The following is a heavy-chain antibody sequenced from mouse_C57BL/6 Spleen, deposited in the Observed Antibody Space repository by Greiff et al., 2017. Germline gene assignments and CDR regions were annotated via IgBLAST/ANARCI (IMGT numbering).Heavy chain of an antibody. V-gene: IGHV1-56*01. J-gene: IGHJ2*01. D-gene: IGHD3-3*01. CDR3: ARSSNRRGYFDY. CDR1: GYTFTSHW. Sequence: QVQLQQSGPELVRPGASVKISCTAPGYTFTSHWMQWVRQRPGQGLEWIGVIFPGSGSTYYNEKFKGKDTLTVATSSSTAYMQLSSLTSEDSAVYFCARSSNRRGYFDYWGQGTTLTVSS. CDR2: IFPGSGST.